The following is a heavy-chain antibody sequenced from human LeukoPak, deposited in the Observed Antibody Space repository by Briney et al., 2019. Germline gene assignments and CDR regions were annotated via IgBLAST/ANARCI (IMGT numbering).Heavy chain of an antibody. Sequence: KASETLSLTCAVYGGSFSGYYWSWIRQPPGKGLEWIGEINHSGSTNYNPSLKSRVTISVDTSKNQFSLKLSSVTAADTAVYYCAKGKSDYDFWSGYYNWFDPWGQGTLVTVSS. J-gene: IGHJ5*02. CDR1: GGSFSGYY. CDR3: AKGKSDYDFWSGYYNWFDP. CDR2: INHSGST. D-gene: IGHD3-3*01. V-gene: IGHV4-34*01.